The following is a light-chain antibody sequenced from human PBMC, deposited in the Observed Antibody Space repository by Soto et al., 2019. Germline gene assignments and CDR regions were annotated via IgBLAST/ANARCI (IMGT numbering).Light chain of an antibody. CDR3: QQYNNLPPRGT. J-gene: IGKJ1*01. CDR1: HSVSSN. V-gene: IGKV3-15*01. CDR2: GAS. Sequence: EIVMSQSPATLSVSPGERATLACRASHSVSSNLAWYQQKPGQAPRLLIYGASTRATGIPARFSGSGSGTQFTLTISTLQSEDFAVYYCQQYNNLPPRGTFGQGTKVEIK.